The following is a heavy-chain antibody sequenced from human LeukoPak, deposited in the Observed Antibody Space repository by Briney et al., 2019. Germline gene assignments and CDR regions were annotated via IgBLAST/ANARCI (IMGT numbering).Heavy chain of an antibody. J-gene: IGHJ4*02. CDR1: GFTVSSNY. CDR3: AKDPQRGSPYYFDY. CDR2: ISGSGGST. D-gene: IGHD1-26*01. V-gene: IGHV3-23*01. Sequence: PGGSLRLSCAASGFTVSSNYMSWVRQAPGKGLEWVSSISGSGGSTFYVDSVKGRFTISRDNTKNTLYLQMNSLRAEDTALYYCAKDPQRGSPYYFDYWGQGTLVTVSS.